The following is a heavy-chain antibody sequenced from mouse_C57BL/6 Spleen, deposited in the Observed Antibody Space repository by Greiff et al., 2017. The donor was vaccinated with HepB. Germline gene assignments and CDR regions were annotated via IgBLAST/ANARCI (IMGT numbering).Heavy chain of an antibody. Sequence: EVQLQQSGPELVKPGDSVKISCKASGYSFTGYFMNWVMQSHGKSLEWIGRINPYNGDTFYNQKFKGKATLTVDKSSITAHMELRSLTSEDSAVYYCANDGYYPAWFAYWGQGTLVTVSA. V-gene: IGHV1-20*01. J-gene: IGHJ3*01. CDR3: ANDGYYPAWFAY. CDR2: INPYNGDT. D-gene: IGHD2-3*01. CDR1: GYSFTGYF.